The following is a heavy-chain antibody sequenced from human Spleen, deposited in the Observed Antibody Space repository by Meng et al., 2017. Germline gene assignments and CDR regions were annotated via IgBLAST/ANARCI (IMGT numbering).Heavy chain of an antibody. V-gene: IGHV3-30*01. Sequence: GGSLRLSCAASGFTFSSYAMHWVRQAPGKGLEWVAVISYDGSNKYYADSVKGRFTISRDDSKNTLYLQMNSLRAEDTAVYYCARVGYYDSSNYYAYFQYWGQGTLVTVSS. J-gene: IGHJ1*01. CDR1: GFTFSSYA. D-gene: IGHD3-22*01. CDR2: ISYDGSNK. CDR3: ARVGYYDSSNYYAYFQY.